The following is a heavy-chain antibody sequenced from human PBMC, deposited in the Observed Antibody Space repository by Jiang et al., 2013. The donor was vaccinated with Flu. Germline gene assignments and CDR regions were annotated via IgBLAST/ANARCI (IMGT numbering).Heavy chain of an antibody. CDR1: GFTFGSYA. V-gene: IGHV3-30*01. J-gene: IGHJ5*02. Sequence: VQLVESGGGVVRPGTSLKVSCAASGFTFGSYAMHWVRRAPGKGLEWVAFISYDGSNKNYADSVKGRCTISRDNSRNTLYLQMNALRSDDTAVYFCAVTYDMLTGSLDAWGQGTLVTVSS. CDR2: ISYDGSNK. CDR3: AVTYDMLTGSLDA. D-gene: IGHD3-9*01.